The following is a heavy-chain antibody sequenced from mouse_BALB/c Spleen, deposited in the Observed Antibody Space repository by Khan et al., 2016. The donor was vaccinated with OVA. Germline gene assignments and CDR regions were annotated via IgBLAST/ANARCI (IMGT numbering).Heavy chain of an antibody. J-gene: IGHJ3*01. V-gene: IGHV1-5*01. CDR2: IFPGNNDT. CDR3: TRAGYGAFAY. CDR1: GYIFTSYW. D-gene: IGHD1-1*01. Sequence: VQLQQSGTVLTRPGASVRMSCKASGYIFTSYWMHWVKQRPGQGLEWIGGIFPGNNDTNYHQKINGRAKLTAVTSASTANIELSSLKNEDSTVYYCTRAGYGAFAYWGQGTLVTVSA.